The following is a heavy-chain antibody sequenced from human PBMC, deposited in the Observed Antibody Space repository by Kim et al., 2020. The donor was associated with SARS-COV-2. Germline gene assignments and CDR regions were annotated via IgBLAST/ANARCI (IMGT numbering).Heavy chain of an antibody. CDR3: VRDRGAPDSFHL. J-gene: IGHJ3*01. Sequence: GGSLRLSCAASGFNFPVYWMHWVRQAPGKGLMWVSQINADGYSTRYADSVKGRFTVSRDNTKNSLYLQMSGLRVDDTAVYYCVRDRGAPDSFHLWGRGTRVTVSS. CDR1: GFNFPVYW. V-gene: IGHV3-74*01. CDR2: INADGYST.